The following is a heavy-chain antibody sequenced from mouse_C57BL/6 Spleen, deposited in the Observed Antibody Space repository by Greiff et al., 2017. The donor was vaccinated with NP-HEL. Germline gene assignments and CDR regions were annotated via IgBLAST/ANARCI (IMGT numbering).Heavy chain of an antibody. CDR1: GFTFTDYY. D-gene: IGHD1-1*01. CDR3: VKADFHYDGSSPPGFAY. J-gene: IGHJ3*01. V-gene: IGHV7-4*01. Sequence: EVQLVESGGGLVQPGASLRLSCAASGFTFTDYYMSWVRQPPGKAPEWLALIRNKANGYTTEYTASVKGRFTISRDNSHTILYLQMNTLRAEDSATYYGVKADFHYDGSSPPGFAYWGQGTLVTVSA. CDR2: IRNKANGYTT.